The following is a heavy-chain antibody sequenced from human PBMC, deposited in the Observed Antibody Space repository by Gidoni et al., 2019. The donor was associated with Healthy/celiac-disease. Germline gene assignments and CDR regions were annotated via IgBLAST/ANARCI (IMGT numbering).Heavy chain of an antibody. CDR3: ARSHRYDFWSGDYNSWGDFDY. V-gene: IGHV3-48*03. J-gene: IGHJ4*02. CDR1: GVTFSSSA. D-gene: IGHD3-3*01. CDR2: MRSGGSTI. Sequence: EVKLVESGGGLGQTGESLRLYGAASGVTFSSSAMKWVRQAPGKGLEGVVYMRSGGSTIYYADRVKGRFTNARDNANNSRYLQMNSLRAEYTAVDYCARSHRYDFWSGDYNSWGDFDYWGQGTLVTVSS.